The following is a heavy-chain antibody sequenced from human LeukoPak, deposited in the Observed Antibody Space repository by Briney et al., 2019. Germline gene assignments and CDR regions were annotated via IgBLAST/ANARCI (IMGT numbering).Heavy chain of an antibody. CDR3: ARSGGSYLESCFDP. CDR1: GYTFTRYG. CDR2: ISAYNGNT. J-gene: IGHJ5*02. V-gene: IGHV1-18*01. Sequence: ASVKVSCKASGYTFTRYGISGVRQAPGQGREWMGWISAYNGNTNYAQKLQGRVTMTTDTSTSTAYMELRSLRSDDTAVYYCARSGGSYLESCFDPWGQGTLVTVSS. D-gene: IGHD1-26*01.